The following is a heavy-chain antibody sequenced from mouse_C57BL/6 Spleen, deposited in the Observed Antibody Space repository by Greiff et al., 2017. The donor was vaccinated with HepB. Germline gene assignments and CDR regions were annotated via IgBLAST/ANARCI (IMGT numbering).Heavy chain of an antibody. V-gene: IGHV1-62-2*01. CDR3: ARHERRNYYGSSYGDFEV. Sequence: QVQLKESGAELVKPGASVKLSCKASGYTFTEYTIHWVKQRSGQGLEWIGWFYPGSGSIKYNEKFKDKATLTADKSSSTVYMELSRLTSEDSAVYSCARHERRNYYGSSYGDFEVWGTGTTVTVAS. CDR1: GYTFTEYT. CDR2: FYPGSGSI. J-gene: IGHJ1*03. D-gene: IGHD1-1*01.